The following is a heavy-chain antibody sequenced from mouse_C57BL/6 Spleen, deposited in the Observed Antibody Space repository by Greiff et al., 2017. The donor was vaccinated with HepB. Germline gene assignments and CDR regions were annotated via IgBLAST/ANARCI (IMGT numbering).Heavy chain of an antibody. CDR3: ARDYDENYFDY. J-gene: IGHJ2*01. CDR2: INPYNGGT. Sequence: VQLKESGPVLVKPGASVKMSCKASGYTFTDYYMNWVKQSHGKSLEWIGVINPYNGGTSYNQKFKGKATLTVDKSSSTAYMELNSLTSEDSAVYYCARDYDENYFDYWGQGTTLTVSS. CDR1: GYTFTDYY. V-gene: IGHV1-19*01. D-gene: IGHD2-4*01.